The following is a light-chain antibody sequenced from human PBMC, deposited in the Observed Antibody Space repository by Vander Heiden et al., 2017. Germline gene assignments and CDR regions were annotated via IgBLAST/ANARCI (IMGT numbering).Light chain of an antibody. Sequence: QSALTQPASVSGYPGQSIPISCTGTSSDVGGYYYVSWYQQHPRKAPKLMIYDVSNRPSGVSNRFSGSKSGNTASLTISGLQAEDEADYYCSSYTSSSTAVFGGGTKLTVL. CDR2: DVS. J-gene: IGLJ2*01. CDR1: SSDVGGYYY. V-gene: IGLV2-14*03. CDR3: SSYTSSSTAV.